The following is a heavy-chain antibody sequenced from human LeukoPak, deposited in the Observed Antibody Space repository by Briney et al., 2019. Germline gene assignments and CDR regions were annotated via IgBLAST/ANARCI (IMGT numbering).Heavy chain of an antibody. V-gene: IGHV1-46*01. Sequence: ATVKVSCKASGYTFTSYYMHWVRQAPGQGLEWMGIINPSGGSTSYAQKFQGRVTMTRDMSTSTVYMELSSLRSEDTAVYYCARGCGGGSCYDEYYFDYWGQGTLVTVSS. CDR1: GYTFTSYY. CDR2: INPSGGST. D-gene: IGHD2-15*01. J-gene: IGHJ4*02. CDR3: ARGCGGGSCYDEYYFDY.